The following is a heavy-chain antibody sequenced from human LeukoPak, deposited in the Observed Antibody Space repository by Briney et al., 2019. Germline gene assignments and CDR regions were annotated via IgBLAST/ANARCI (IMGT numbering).Heavy chain of an antibody. J-gene: IGHJ4*02. CDR1: GYSVSSGYY. D-gene: IGHD6-6*01. Sequence: PSETLSLTCTVSGYSVSSGYYWSWIRQPPGKGLEWIGYIYYSGSTNYNPSLKSRVTISVDTSKNQFSLKLSSVTAADTAVYYCARIRSGMYSSSVDYWGQGTLVTVSS. CDR2: IYYSGST. CDR3: ARIRSGMYSSSVDY. V-gene: IGHV4-61*01.